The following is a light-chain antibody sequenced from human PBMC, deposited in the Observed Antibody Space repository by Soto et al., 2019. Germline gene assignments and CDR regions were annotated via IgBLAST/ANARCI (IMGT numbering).Light chain of an antibody. CDR2: DVF. CDR1: QSINNC. CDR3: QHYNGYPYT. Sequence: DIQMTQSPSTLSASIGDRVTITCRASQSINNCLAWYQQRPGQAPNLLIYDVFRLGTGVPSRFSGSGSGTEFTLTISSLQAEDFATYFCQHYNGYPYTFGPGTKV. V-gene: IGKV1-5*01. J-gene: IGKJ2*01.